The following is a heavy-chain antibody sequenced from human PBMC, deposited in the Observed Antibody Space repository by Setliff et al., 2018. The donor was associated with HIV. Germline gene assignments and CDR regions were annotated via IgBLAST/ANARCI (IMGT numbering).Heavy chain of an antibody. CDR2: INHSGST. CDR3: ARNVDTAMATDY. J-gene: IGHJ4*02. Sequence: ASETLSLTCAVYGGSFSGYYWSWIRQPPGKGLEWIGEINHSGSTNYNPSLKSRVTISIDTSKNQFSLNLTSVTAADTAVYYCARNVDTAMATDYWGQGTLVTVLL. D-gene: IGHD5-18*01. CDR1: GGSFSGYY. V-gene: IGHV4-34*01.